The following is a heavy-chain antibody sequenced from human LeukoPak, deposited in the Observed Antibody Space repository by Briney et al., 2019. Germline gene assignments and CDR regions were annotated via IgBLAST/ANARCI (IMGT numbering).Heavy chain of an antibody. V-gene: IGHV3-66*01. D-gene: IGHD3-3*01. CDR1: GFTVSSNY. CDR2: IYSGGST. Sequence: GGSLRLSCAASGFTVSSNYMSWVRQAPGKGLEWVSVIYSGGSTYYADSVKGRFTISRDNSKNTLYLQTNSLRAEDTAVYYCARLREIPVFGVVTKSTSYFDYWGQGTLVTVSS. CDR3: ARLREIPVFGVVTKSTSYFDY. J-gene: IGHJ4*02.